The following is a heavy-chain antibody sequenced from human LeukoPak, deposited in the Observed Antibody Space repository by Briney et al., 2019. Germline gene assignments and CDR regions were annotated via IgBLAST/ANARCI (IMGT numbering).Heavy chain of an antibody. D-gene: IGHD1-7*01. CDR1: GFTVSSNS. V-gene: IGHV3-23*01. J-gene: IGHJ6*03. Sequence: GGSLRLSCTVSGFTVSSNSMSWVRQAPGKGLEWVSAISGSGGSTYYADSVKGRFTISRDNSKNTLYLQMNSLRAEDTAVYYCAKNWDFYYYYYYMDVWGKGTTVTISS. CDR3: AKNWDFYYYYYYMDV. CDR2: ISGSGGST.